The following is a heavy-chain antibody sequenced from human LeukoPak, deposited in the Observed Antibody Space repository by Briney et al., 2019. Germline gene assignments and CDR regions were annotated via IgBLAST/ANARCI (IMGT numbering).Heavy chain of an antibody. CDR2: INPNSGGT. CDR3: ARKPPYYYYGMDV. Sequence: ASVKVSCKASGYTFTGYYMHWVRQAPGQGLEWMGWINPNSGGTNYAQNFQGRVTMTRDTSISTAYMELRRLRSDDTAVYYCARKPPYYYYGMDVWGQGTTVTVSS. J-gene: IGHJ6*02. V-gene: IGHV1-2*02. CDR1: GYTFTGYY.